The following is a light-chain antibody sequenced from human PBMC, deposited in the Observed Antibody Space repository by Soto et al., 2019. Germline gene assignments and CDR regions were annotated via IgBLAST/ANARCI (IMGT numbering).Light chain of an antibody. Sequence: DIQMTQSPSSLSASVGDRVTITCRASQSISSYLNWYQQKPGKAPKLLMYAASTLQSGVPSRFSGSGSGTEFTLTISSLQPDDFATYYCQQYNSYSSLTFGQGTKVDI. CDR1: QSISSY. CDR3: QQYNSYSSLT. CDR2: AAS. V-gene: IGKV1-5*01. J-gene: IGKJ1*01.